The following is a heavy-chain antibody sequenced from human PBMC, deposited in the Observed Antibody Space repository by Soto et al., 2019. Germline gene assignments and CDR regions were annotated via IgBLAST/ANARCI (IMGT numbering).Heavy chain of an antibody. CDR2: IYYSGST. D-gene: IGHD3-22*01. CDR3: ARFGYSTNIGIDY. V-gene: IGHV4-39*07. J-gene: IGHJ4*02. Sequence: SENLSLTCTVSGGSISSSSYYWGWIRQPPGKGLEWIGYIYYSGSTYYNPSLKSRVTISVDTSKNQFSLKLSSVTAADTAVYYCARFGYSTNIGIDYWGQGTLVTVSS. CDR1: GGSISSSSYY.